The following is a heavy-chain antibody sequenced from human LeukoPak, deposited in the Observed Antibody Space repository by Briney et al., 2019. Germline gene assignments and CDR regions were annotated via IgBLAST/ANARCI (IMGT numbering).Heavy chain of an antibody. CDR3: SSTSAEGFAY. CDR1: GFTFSGSA. Sequence: GGSLRLSCAASGFTFSGSAMHWVRQASGKGLEWVGRIRSKANSYATAYAASVKGRFTISSDDSKNTAYLQMNSLKTEDTAVYYCSSTSAEGFAYWGQGTLVTVSS. CDR2: IRSKANSYAT. V-gene: IGHV3-73*01. J-gene: IGHJ4*02. D-gene: IGHD1-26*01.